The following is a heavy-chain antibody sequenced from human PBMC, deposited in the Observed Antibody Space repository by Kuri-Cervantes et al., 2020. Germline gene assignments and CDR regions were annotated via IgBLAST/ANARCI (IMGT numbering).Heavy chain of an antibody. CDR3: ARGVVVPAAMSVLGYSGYDRGWFDP. J-gene: IGHJ5*02. D-gene: IGHD2-2*01. Sequence: SETLSLTCTVSGGSISSGGYYWSWIRQPPGKGLEWIGYIYYSGSTYYNPSLKSRVTISVDTSKNQFSLKLSSVTAADTAAYYCARGVVVPAAMSVLGYSGYDRGWFDPWGQGTLVTVSS. CDR1: GGSISSGGYY. CDR2: IYYSGST. V-gene: IGHV4-61*08.